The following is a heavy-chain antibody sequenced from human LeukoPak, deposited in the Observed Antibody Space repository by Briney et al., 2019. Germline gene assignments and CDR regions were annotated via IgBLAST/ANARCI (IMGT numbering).Heavy chain of an antibody. J-gene: IGHJ4*02. V-gene: IGHV1-24*01. Sequence: ASVKVSCKVSGYTLTELSMHWVRQAPGKGLEWMGGFDPEDGETIYAQKFQGRVTMTEDTSTDTAYMELSSLRSEDTAVYYCATDWGRQLAPRLFDYWGQGTLVTVSS. CDR1: GYTLTELS. D-gene: IGHD6-13*01. CDR3: ATDWGRQLAPRLFDY. CDR2: FDPEDGET.